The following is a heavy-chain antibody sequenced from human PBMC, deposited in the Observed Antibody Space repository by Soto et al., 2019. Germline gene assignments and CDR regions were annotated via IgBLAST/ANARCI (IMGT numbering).Heavy chain of an antibody. J-gene: IGHJ4*02. Sequence: PGGSLRLSCAASGFTFSSYGMHWVRQAPGKGLEWVAVISYDGSNKYYADSVKGRFTISRDNSKNTLYLQMNSLRAEDTAVYYCAKVRWLDPGVFDYWGQGTLVTVSS. D-gene: IGHD6-19*01. CDR1: GFTFSSYG. V-gene: IGHV3-30*18. CDR2: ISYDGSNK. CDR3: AKVRWLDPGVFDY.